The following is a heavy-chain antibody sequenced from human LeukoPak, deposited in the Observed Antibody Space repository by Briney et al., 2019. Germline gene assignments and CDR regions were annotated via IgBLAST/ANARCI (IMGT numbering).Heavy chain of an antibody. J-gene: IGHJ3*02. CDR2: IYYSGTT. CDR3: ARGRSITMIVVVINHDAFDI. Sequence: NSPETLSLTCSVSGGSISPYYWSWIRQPPGKGLEWIGYIYYSGTTNYNPSLQSRVTISVATSKNQFSLKLSSVTAADTAVYYCARGRSITMIVVVINHDAFDIWGQGTMVTVSS. CDR1: GGSISPYY. V-gene: IGHV4-59*08. D-gene: IGHD3-22*01.